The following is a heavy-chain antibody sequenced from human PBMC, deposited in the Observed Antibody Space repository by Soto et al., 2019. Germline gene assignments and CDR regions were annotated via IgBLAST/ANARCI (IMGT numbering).Heavy chain of an antibody. Sequence: ASVKVSFKASGYTFTSYGISWVRQAPGQGLEWMGWISAYNGNTNYAQKLQGRVTMTTDTSTSTAYMELRSLRSDDTAVYYCARESLGYYYDSSGYYPTFDYWGQGTLVTVSS. D-gene: IGHD3-22*01. J-gene: IGHJ4*02. CDR1: GYTFTSYG. CDR2: ISAYNGNT. CDR3: ARESLGYYYDSSGYYPTFDY. V-gene: IGHV1-18*01.